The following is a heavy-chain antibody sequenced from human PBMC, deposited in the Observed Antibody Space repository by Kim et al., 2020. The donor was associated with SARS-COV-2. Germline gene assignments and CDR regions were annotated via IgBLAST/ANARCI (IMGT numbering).Heavy chain of an antibody. CDR3: ATDSGTGYYFDY. Sequence: GGSLRLSCVVSGFPFSAVRMTWVRQAPGKGLEWVGHVERRSLGETTDYTAPVKGRFTISRDDLKNTLYLQMDSLKSDDTAVYYCATDSGTGYYFDYWGQG. CDR1: GFPFSAVR. V-gene: IGHV3-15*04. D-gene: IGHD1-1*01. J-gene: IGHJ4*02. CDR2: VERRSLGETT.